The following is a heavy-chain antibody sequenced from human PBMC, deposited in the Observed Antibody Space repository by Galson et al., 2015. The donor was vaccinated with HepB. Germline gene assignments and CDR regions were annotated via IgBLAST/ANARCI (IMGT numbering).Heavy chain of an antibody. CDR2: INHSGST. CDR3: ARALDSSGYRYGMDV. Sequence: SETLSLTCAVYGGSFSGYYWSWIRQPPGKGLEWIGEINHSGSTNYNPSLKSRVTISVDTSKNQFSLKLSSVTAADTAVYYCARALDSSGYRYGMDVWGQGTTVTVSS. D-gene: IGHD3-22*01. J-gene: IGHJ6*02. CDR1: GGSFSGYY. V-gene: IGHV4-34*01.